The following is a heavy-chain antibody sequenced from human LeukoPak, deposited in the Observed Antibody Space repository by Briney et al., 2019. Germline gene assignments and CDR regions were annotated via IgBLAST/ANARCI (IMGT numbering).Heavy chain of an antibody. J-gene: IGHJ4*02. CDR1: GFTFSGYE. V-gene: IGHV3-48*03. Sequence: GGSLRLSCAASGFTFSGYEMSWVRQAPGKGLEWVSYISNYGTTIYYADSVKGRFTISRDNAKNTLYLQMNSLRAEDTGVYFCARGRDGASAYWGQGALVTVSS. CDR2: ISNYGTTI. D-gene: IGHD5-24*01. CDR3: ARGRDGASAY.